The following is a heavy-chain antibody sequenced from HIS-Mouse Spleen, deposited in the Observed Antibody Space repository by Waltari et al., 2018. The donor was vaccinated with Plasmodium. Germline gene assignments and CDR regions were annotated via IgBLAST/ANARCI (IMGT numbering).Heavy chain of an antibody. D-gene: IGHD1-1*01. Sequence: QVQLVQSGAEVKKPGSSVKVSCKASGGTFSSYAISWVRQAPGQGLEWMGGIIPIFGTSNYAQKFQGRVTITADESTSTAYVELSSLRSEDTSVYYCASGRTGTTGTTRDFDYGGQGTLVTVSS. CDR1: GGTFSSYA. J-gene: IGHJ4*02. CDR2: IIPIFGTS. CDR3: ASGRTGTTGTTRDFDY. V-gene: IGHV1-69*01.